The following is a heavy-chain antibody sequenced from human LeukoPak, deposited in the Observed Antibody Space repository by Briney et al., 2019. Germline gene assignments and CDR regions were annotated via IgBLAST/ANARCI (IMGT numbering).Heavy chain of an antibody. CDR1: GFGFSTFW. J-gene: IGHJ4*02. V-gene: IGHV3-74*01. CDR2: INGDGSTT. D-gene: IGHD3-10*01. Sequence: GGSLRLSCAASGFGFSTFWMHWVRQAPGKGLVWVARINGDGSTTNYADSVQGRFTISRDTAKNTLFLQMNSLGAEDTAVYYCIGTGTHSYWGQGTLVTVSS. CDR3: IGTGTHSY.